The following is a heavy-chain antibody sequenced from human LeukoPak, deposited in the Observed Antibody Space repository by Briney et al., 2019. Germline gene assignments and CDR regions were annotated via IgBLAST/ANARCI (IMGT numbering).Heavy chain of an antibody. J-gene: IGHJ4*02. V-gene: IGHV4-30-4*01. Sequence: SETLSLTCTVSGGSISSGDSYWGWIRQPPGKGLEWIGYIYYSGSTYYNPSLKSRVTISVDTSKNQFSLKLSSVTAADTAVYYCARAPLYSGTLDYWGQGTLVTVSS. CDR2: IYYSGST. CDR3: ARAPLYSGTLDY. D-gene: IGHD4-23*01. CDR1: GGSISSGDSY.